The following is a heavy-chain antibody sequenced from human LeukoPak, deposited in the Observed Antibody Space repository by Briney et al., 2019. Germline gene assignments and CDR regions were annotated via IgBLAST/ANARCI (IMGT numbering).Heavy chain of an antibody. CDR3: ARGMYDTSPV. V-gene: IGHV1-2*02. CDR2: INPNSGDT. Sequence: GASVKVSCKASGYTFPNYYMHWVRQAPGQRLEWMGWINPNSGDTDYAQKFQGRVTMTRDTSISTTYMELSRLRSDDTALYCCARGMYDTSPVWGQGTLVTVSS. D-gene: IGHD3-22*01. J-gene: IGHJ4*02. CDR1: GYTFPNYY.